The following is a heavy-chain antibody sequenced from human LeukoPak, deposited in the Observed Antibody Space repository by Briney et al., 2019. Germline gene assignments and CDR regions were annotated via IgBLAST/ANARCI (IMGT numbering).Heavy chain of an antibody. CDR2: ISPSGGAI. Sequence: GGSLRLSCAASGFTFSDYYMSWIRQAPGKGLEWLSFISPSGGAIYYADSVKGRITISRDNAKNSLYLQMDSLRAEDTALYYCARGPGWNSGSPRYSDYWGQGTLVTVSS. D-gene: IGHD1-26*01. CDR3: ARGPGWNSGSPRYSDY. CDR1: GFTFSDYY. V-gene: IGHV3-11*01. J-gene: IGHJ4*02.